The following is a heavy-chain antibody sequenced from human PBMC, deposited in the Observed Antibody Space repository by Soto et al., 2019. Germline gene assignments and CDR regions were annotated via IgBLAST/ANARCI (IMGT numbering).Heavy chain of an antibody. Sequence: EVQLLESGGGLVQPGGSLRLSCAASGFSFSNFEMSWVRQAPGRGLEWVSFISGDSGRTNYADAVKGRFTISRDNSKHTLYLQMNSLTAEDTAVYACVKGGWLDFWGQGNLVTVSS. D-gene: IGHD3-16*01. CDR2: ISGDSGRT. CDR1: GFSFSNFE. V-gene: IGHV3-23*01. J-gene: IGHJ5*01. CDR3: VKGGWLDF.